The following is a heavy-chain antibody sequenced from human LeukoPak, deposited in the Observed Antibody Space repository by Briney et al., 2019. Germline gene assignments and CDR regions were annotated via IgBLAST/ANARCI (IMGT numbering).Heavy chain of an antibody. CDR3: ARDTQDPFWSGYSDY. V-gene: IGHV4-61*02. CDR2: IYTSGST. CDR1: GGSISSGSYY. Sequence: SQTLSLTCTVSGGSISSGSYYWSWIRQPAGKGLEWIGRIYTSGSTNYNPSLKSRVTISVDTSKNQFSLKLSSVTAADTAVYYCARDTQDPFWSGYSDYWGQGTLVTVSS. J-gene: IGHJ4*02. D-gene: IGHD3-3*01.